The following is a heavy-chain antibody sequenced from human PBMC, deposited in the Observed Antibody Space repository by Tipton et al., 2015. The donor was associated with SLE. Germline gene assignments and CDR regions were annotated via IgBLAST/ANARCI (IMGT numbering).Heavy chain of an antibody. Sequence: TLSLTCTVSGGSISTYYWSWIRQPPGKGLEWIGYIYYTGSTNYNPSLKSRVTISVDTAKNQFSLTLSSVTAADTAVYYCAGGGPYDYFDPWGQGTLVTVSS. D-gene: IGHD5-12*01. V-gene: IGHV4-59*01. CDR3: AGGGPYDYFDP. CDR1: GGSISTYY. J-gene: IGHJ5*02. CDR2: IYYTGST.